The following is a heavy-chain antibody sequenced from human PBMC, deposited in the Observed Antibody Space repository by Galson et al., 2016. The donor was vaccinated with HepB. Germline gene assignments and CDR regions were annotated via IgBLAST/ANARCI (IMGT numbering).Heavy chain of an antibody. CDR2: INSDGSTT. J-gene: IGHJ5*02. CDR3: ARDSLLWGHWFDP. D-gene: IGHD3-10*01. V-gene: IGHV3-74*01. CDR1: GFTFSSYW. Sequence: SLRLSCAASGFTFSSYWMHWVRQSPEEGLVWVSHINSDGSTTAYAASVKGRFTISRDNAKKTLYLQMNSLRVEDTAVYYCARDSLLWGHWFDPWGQGTLVTVSS.